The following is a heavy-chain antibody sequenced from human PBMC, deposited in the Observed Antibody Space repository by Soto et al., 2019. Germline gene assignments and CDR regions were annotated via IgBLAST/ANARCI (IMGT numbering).Heavy chain of an antibody. Sequence: KTSETLSLTCAVYGGSFSGYYWSWIRQPPGKGLEWIGEINHSGSTNYNPSLKSRVTISVDTSKNQFSLKLSSVTAADTAVYYCARGPGVYGDYVFDWYFDLWGRGTLVTVT. CDR3: ARGPGVYGDYVFDWYFDL. CDR1: GGSFSGYY. CDR2: INHSGST. D-gene: IGHD4-17*01. J-gene: IGHJ2*01. V-gene: IGHV4-34*01.